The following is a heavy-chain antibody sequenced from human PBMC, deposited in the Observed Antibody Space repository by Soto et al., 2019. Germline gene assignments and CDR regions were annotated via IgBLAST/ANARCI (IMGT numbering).Heavy chain of an antibody. V-gene: IGHV4-4*02. CDR2: IDHSGST. CDR3: ARGGYCFYRDV. Sequence: QGQLQESGPGLVKPSETLSLTCAVSGGSISISNWWSWVRQTPGKGRERIGQIDHSGSTNYSPSRTSRVTISVDKSKNQFALKMNSVTAADTAVYYCARGGYCFYRDVWGKGTTVTVSS. D-gene: IGHD1-26*01. CDR1: GGSISISNW. J-gene: IGHJ6*03.